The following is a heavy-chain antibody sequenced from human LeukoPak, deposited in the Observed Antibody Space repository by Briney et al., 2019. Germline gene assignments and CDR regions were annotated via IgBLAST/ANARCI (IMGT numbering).Heavy chain of an antibody. CDR1: GGSFSGYY. D-gene: IGHD4-4*01. Sequence: SETLSLTCAVYGGSFSGYYWSWIRQPPGKGLEWIGEINHSGSTYYNPSLKSRVTISVDTSKNQFSLKLSSVTAADTAVYYCARREVTPGGNWFDPWGQGTLVTVSS. V-gene: IGHV4-34*01. J-gene: IGHJ5*02. CDR2: INHSGST. CDR3: ARREVTPGGNWFDP.